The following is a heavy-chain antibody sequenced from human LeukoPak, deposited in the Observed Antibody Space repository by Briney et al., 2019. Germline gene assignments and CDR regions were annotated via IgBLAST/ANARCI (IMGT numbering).Heavy chain of an antibody. Sequence: PSETLFLTCTVPVCSISSYYWSSIRQPPGKGLERIGYIYYSGSTNYNPSLKSRVTISVDTSKNQSSLKLSSVTAADTAVHYCARRCVDTSCPFDYWGQGTLVTVSS. CDR1: VCSISSYY. CDR3: ARRCVDTSCPFDY. V-gene: IGHV4-59*08. D-gene: IGHD2-2*01. J-gene: IGHJ4*02. CDR2: IYYSGST.